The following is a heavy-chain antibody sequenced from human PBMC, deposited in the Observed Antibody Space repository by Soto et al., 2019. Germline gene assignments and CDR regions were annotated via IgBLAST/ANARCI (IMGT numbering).Heavy chain of an antibody. Sequence: PSETLSLTCVVSGASVSRGSDFWSWIRQPPGKVLEWLGYMYYSGSTKYNPSLKSRVTISADTSKNQFSLKLFSVTAADTARYYCARATGYSSTWYDSWGHGIQVTVS. CDR2: MYYSGST. CDR3: ARATGYSSTWYDS. V-gene: IGHV4-61*01. D-gene: IGHD6-13*01. J-gene: IGHJ5*01. CDR1: GASVSRGSDF.